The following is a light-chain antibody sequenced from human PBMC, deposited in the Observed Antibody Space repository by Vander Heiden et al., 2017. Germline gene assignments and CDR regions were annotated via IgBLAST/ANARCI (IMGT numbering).Light chain of an antibody. Sequence: IQMTQSPSTLSASAGDRVTITCRASQDISIWLAWYQQKPGQAPSLLIHKASNLESGVPSRFSGSGSGTEFTLTISSLQPDDFATYYCQHYNNFPYTFGQGTKLEIK. J-gene: IGKJ2*01. V-gene: IGKV1-5*03. CDR1: QDISIW. CDR2: KAS. CDR3: QHYNNFPYT.